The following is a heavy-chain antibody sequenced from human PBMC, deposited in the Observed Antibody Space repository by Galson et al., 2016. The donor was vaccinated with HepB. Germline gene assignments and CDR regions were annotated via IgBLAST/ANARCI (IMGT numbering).Heavy chain of an antibody. D-gene: IGHD4-17*01. J-gene: IGHJ4*02. CDR2: ISYDGSTK. CDR3: AGDPTGRGKSDYGVTRLDY. V-gene: IGHV3-30*04. Sequence: SLRLSCAAYGFTFIGYAMHWVRQAPGKGLEWVAVISYDGSTKYYAGSVKGRFTISRDNSKNTLYLQMNSLRPEDTAVYYCAGDPTGRGKSDYGVTRLDYWGQGTLVPVSS. CDR1: GFTFIGYA.